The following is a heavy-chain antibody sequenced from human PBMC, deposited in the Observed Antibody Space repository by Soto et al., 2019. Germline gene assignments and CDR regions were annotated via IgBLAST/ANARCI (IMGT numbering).Heavy chain of an antibody. D-gene: IGHD3-10*01. CDR3: ASSLPITMGRGVITFDY. Sequence: EVQLVQSGAEVKKPGESLRISCKGSGYSFTSYWISWVRQMPGKGLEWMGRIDPSDSYTNYSPSFQGHVTISADKSISTAYLQWSSLKASDTAMYYCASSLPITMGRGVITFDYWGQGTLVTVSS. V-gene: IGHV5-10-1*03. CDR1: GYSFTSYW. J-gene: IGHJ4*02. CDR2: IDPSDSYT.